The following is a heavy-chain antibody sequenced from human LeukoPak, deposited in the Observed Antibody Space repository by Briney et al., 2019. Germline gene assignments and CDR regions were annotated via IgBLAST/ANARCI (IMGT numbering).Heavy chain of an antibody. CDR1: GFTFSNAW. J-gene: IGHJ4*02. Sequence: PEGSLRLSCVGSGFTFSNAWMNWVRQSPGKGLEWVGRIKSKPDGGTTDYAAPVKGRFTISRDDSKTTVYLQMKSLKTEDTAVYYCSTGGYFYDYWGQGTLVTVSS. CDR2: IKSKPDGGTT. V-gene: IGHV3-15*01. D-gene: IGHD2-21*01. CDR3: STGGYFYDY.